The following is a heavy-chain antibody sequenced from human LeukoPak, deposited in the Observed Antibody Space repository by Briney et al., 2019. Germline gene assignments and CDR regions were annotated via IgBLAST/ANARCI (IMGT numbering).Heavy chain of an antibody. CDR3: AKNHRVCGGDCRGSPS. Sequence: GGSLRLSCAASGFTFSSYGMSWVRQAPGKGLEWVSAISGSGGSTYYADSVKGRFTISRDNSKNTLYLQMNSLRAEDTAVYYCAKNHRVCGGDCRGSPSWGQGTLVTVSS. CDR2: ISGSGGST. CDR1: GFTFSSYG. V-gene: IGHV3-23*01. D-gene: IGHD2-21*02. J-gene: IGHJ5*02.